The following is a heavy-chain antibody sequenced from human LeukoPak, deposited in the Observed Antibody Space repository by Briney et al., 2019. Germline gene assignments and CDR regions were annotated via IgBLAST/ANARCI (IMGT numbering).Heavy chain of an antibody. CDR1: GYTVTSHY. V-gene: IGHV1-46*01. Sequence: ASGNLSFNGSGYTVTSHYIHWGRQAPGQGLELMGIINHNSGSTDYLKTLQGRVTLTRDTFTSTFYMELSNRRSEDTAVYFCARSDYYGAGSFAYWGQGTLVTVSS. CDR2: INHNSGST. J-gene: IGHJ4*02. CDR3: ARSDYYGAGSFAY. D-gene: IGHD3-10*01.